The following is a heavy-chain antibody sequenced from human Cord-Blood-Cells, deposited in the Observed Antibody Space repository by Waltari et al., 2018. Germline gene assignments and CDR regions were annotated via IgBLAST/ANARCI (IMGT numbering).Heavy chain of an antibody. Sequence: QVPLVQSGAAVKKPGASVKVTCKASGYTFTTSDINWMRQATGQGLEWMGWMNPNSGNTGYAQKFQGRVTMTRNTSISTAYMELSSLRSEDTAVYYCARDYSNYFAFDIWGQGTMVTVSS. V-gene: IGHV1-8*01. CDR3: ARDYSNYFAFDI. D-gene: IGHD4-4*01. CDR1: GYTFTTSD. J-gene: IGHJ3*02. CDR2: MNPNSGNT.